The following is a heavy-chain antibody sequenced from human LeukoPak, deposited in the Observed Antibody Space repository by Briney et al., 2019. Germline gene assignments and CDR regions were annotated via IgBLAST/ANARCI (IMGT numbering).Heavy chain of an antibody. CDR3: AKDDAGVLYQH. V-gene: IGHV3-30*02. D-gene: IGHD4/OR15-4a*01. CDR2: IQYDGSNN. CDR1: GFTFSSYG. J-gene: IGHJ1*01. Sequence: QAGGSLRLSCTASGFTFSSYGMHWVRQAPGQGLERVAFIQYDGSNNYYEDSVKGRFTISSDNSNNKKLLQMNSPGAEDTAVYYCAKDDAGVLYQHWGQGTLVTVSS.